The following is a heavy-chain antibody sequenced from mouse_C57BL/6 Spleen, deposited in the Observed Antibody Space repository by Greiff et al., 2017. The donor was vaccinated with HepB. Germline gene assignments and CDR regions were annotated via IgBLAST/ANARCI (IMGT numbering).Heavy chain of an antibody. Sequence: EVKLMESGEGLVKPGGSLKLSCAASGFTFSSYAMSWVRQTPEKRLEWVAYISSGGDYIYYADTVKGRFTISRDNARNTLYLQMSSMKSEDTAMYYCTRDRGNYYGSSSYWYFDVWGTGTTVTVSS. V-gene: IGHV5-9-1*02. D-gene: IGHD1-1*01. CDR1: GFTFSSYA. CDR3: TRDRGNYYGSSSYWYFDV. CDR2: ISSGGDYI. J-gene: IGHJ1*03.